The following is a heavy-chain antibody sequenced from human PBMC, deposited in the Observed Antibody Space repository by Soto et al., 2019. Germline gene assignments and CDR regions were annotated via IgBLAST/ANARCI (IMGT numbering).Heavy chain of an antibody. V-gene: IGHV3-7*03. CDR1: GFTFTNAW. J-gene: IGHJ4*02. CDR2: IKQDGSEK. Sequence: GGSLRLSCRTSGFTFTNAWMSWVRQAPGKGLEWVANIKQDGSEKYYVDSVKGRFTISRDNAKNSLYLQMNSLRAEDTAVYYCARDRKVRDYDFWSGYYPYWGQGTLVTVSS. CDR3: ARDRKVRDYDFWSGYYPY. D-gene: IGHD3-3*01.